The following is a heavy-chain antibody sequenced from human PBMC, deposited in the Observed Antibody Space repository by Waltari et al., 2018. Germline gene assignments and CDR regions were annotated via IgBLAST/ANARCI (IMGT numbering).Heavy chain of an antibody. V-gene: IGHV7-4-1*02. D-gene: IGHD3-10*01. J-gene: IGHJ5*02. CDR2: IRTDTGDP. CDR3: ARYGAAAEKAVSLDL. Sequence: QVQLVQPGAEWKKPGASGKVSCKASGFRFRKYATCWVRQAPGQGLEWMGWIRTDTGDPTDAHDFTVRFVFSLETSDSTAYLEIRSLTPEDTAFYYCARYGAAAEKAVSLDLWGQGTLVTVSP. CDR1: GFRFRKYA.